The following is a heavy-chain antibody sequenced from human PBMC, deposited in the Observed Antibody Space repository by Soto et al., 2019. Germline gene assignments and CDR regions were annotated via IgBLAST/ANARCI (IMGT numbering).Heavy chain of an antibody. CDR2: IIPIFGTA. D-gene: IGHD5-18*01. Sequence: SVKVSCKASGGTFSSYAISWVRQAPGQGLEWMGGIIPIFGTANYAQKFQGRVTITADESTSTAYMELSSLRSEDTAVYYCAREGGDTAMAPFDYWGQGTLVTVSS. V-gene: IGHV1-69*13. CDR3: AREGGDTAMAPFDY. J-gene: IGHJ4*02. CDR1: GGTFSSYA.